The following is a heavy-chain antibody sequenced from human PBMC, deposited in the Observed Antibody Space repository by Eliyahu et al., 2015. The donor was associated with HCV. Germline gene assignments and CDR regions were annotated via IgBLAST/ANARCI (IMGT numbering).Heavy chain of an antibody. CDR2: IYYSGST. Sequence: QVQLQESGPGLVKPSETLSLTCXVSGCSVSSGSYYWSWIRXXPGKGLEWIGYIYYSGSTNYNPSLKSRVTISVDTSKNQFSLKLSSVTAADTAVYYCAREIVDIVAEYYFDYWGQGTLVTVSS. CDR3: AREIVDIVAEYYFDY. CDR1: GCSVSSGSYY. D-gene: IGHD5-12*01. V-gene: IGHV4-61*01. J-gene: IGHJ4*02.